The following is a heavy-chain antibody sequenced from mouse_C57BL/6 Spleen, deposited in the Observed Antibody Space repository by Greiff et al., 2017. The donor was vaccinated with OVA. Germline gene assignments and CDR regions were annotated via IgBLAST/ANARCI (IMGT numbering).Heavy chain of an antibody. J-gene: IGHJ3*01. CDR3: ATPFAY. CDR1: GYSITSGYY. V-gene: IGHV3-6*01. CDR2: ISYDGSN. Sequence: EVKLLESGPGLVKPSQSLSLTCSVTGYSITSGYYWNWIRQFPGNKLEWMGYISYDGSNNYNPSLKNRISITRDPSKNQFFLKLNSVTTEDTATYYCATPFAYWGQGTLVTVSA.